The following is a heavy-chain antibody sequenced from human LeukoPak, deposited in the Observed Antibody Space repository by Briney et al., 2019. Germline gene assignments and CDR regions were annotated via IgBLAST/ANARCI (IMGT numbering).Heavy chain of an antibody. D-gene: IGHD6-6*01. CDR1: GGSISSYY. V-gene: IGHV4-59*08. J-gene: IGHJ4*02. CDR3: ARHTRYSSSSGFDY. CDR2: IYYSGST. Sequence: SETLSLTCTVSGGSISSYYWSWIRQPPGKGLEWIGYIYYSGSTNYIPSLKSRVTISVDTSKNQFSLKLSSVTAADTAVYYCARHTRYSSSSGFDYWGQGTLVTVSS.